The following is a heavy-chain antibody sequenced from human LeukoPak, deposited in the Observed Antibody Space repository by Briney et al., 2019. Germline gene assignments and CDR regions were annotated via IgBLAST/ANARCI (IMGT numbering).Heavy chain of an antibody. CDR3: ARHAPPHYGDSYAGWDSWFDP. CDR2: VYYSGST. D-gene: IGHD4-17*01. V-gene: IGHV4-59*08. CDR1: GDSFSTYS. Sequence: SETLSLTCTVSGDSFSTYSWSWVRQPPGRGLEWIGYVYYSGSTNYNPSLKSRVTISVDTSKNQFSLKLSSVTAADTAVYYCARHAPPHYGDSYAGWDSWFDPWGQGTLVTVSS. J-gene: IGHJ5*02.